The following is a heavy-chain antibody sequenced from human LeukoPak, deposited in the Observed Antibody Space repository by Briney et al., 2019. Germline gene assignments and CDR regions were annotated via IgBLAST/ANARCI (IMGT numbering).Heavy chain of an antibody. CDR2: INHSGST. J-gene: IGHJ4*02. CDR3: ALEGRDQLLLY. CDR1: SGXTSGYY. D-gene: IGHD2-2*01. V-gene: IGHV4-34*01. Sequence: SETLSLTCTVSSGXTSGYYCSWIRQPPGKGLEWIGEINHSGSTNYNPSLKSRVTISVDTSKNQFSLKLSSVTAADTAVYYCALEGRDQLLLYWGQGTLVTVSS.